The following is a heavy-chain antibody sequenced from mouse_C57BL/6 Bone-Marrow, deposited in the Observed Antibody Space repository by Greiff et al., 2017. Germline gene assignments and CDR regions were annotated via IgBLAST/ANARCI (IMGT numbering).Heavy chain of an antibody. CDR1: GFTFSNYW. CDR2: IRLKSDNYAT. D-gene: IGHD1-1*01. J-gene: IGHJ2*01. Sequence: EVKVEESGGGLVQPGGSMKLSCVASGFTFSNYWMNWVRQSPEKGLEWVAQIRLKSDNYATHYAESVKGRFTISRDDSKSSVYLQMNNLRAEDTGIYYCTAFITTVVVPDSWGQGTTLTVSS. V-gene: IGHV6-3*01. CDR3: TAFITTVVVPDS.